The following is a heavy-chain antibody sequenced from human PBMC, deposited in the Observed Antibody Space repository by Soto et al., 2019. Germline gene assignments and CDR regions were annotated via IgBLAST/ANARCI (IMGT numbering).Heavy chain of an antibody. V-gene: IGHV3-11*01. CDR1: GFTFSDYY. D-gene: IGHD3-10*01. CDR2: ISTSGSST. Sequence: LSLSCAASGFTFSDYYMTWIRQAPGKGLEWVSYISTSGSSTYYADSVKGRFTISRDNAEDSLYLQMNSLTAEDTAVYYCARDDYFGSGSSDFDYWGQGTLVTVSS. J-gene: IGHJ4*02. CDR3: ARDDYFGSGSSDFDY.